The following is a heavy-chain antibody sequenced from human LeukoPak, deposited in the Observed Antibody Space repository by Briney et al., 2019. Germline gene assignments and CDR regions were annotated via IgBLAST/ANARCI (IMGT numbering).Heavy chain of an antibody. D-gene: IGHD3-22*01. CDR1: GFTFTSYE. J-gene: IGHJ4*02. Sequence: PGGSLRLSCAVSGFTFTSYEMNWVRQAPGKGLEWVSYITISGSTIYYADSVKGRLTISRDNAKNSLYLQMNSLRAEDTAVYYCAKDVLYYYDSSGYYHYWGQGTLVTVSS. V-gene: IGHV3-48*03. CDR2: ITISGSTI. CDR3: AKDVLYYYDSSGYYHY.